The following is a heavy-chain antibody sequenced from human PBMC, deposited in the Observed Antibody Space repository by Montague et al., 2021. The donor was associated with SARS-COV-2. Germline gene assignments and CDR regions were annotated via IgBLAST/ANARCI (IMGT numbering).Heavy chain of an antibody. Sequence: TLSLTCTVSGGSISSSDYYWGWIRQPPGKGLEWIGYMSYSGSAYYSPSLQSRGVISGDTSKNQFSLKLTSVTAADTAMYYCARHRSYYENGFDPWGQGTLVTVSS. CDR2: MSYSGSA. V-gene: IGHV4-30-4*08. J-gene: IGHJ5*02. D-gene: IGHD3-3*01. CDR1: GGSISSSDYY. CDR3: ARHRSYYENGFDP.